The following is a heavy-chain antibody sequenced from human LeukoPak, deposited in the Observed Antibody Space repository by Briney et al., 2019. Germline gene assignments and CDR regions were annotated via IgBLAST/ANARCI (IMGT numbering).Heavy chain of an antibody. Sequence: GGSLRLSCAASGFTFSNYRMNWVRQAPGKGLEWVSYISTSSSTIYYADSVKGRFTISRDDAKNSLYLQMNSLRAEDTAVYYCATNTRDLFDYWGQGTLVTVSS. CDR2: ISTSSSTI. D-gene: IGHD5-24*01. CDR3: ATNTRDLFDY. V-gene: IGHV3-48*01. J-gene: IGHJ4*02. CDR1: GFTFSNYR.